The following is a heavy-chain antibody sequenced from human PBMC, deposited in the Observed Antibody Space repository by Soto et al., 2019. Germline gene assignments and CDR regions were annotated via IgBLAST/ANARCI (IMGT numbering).Heavy chain of an antibody. J-gene: IGHJ5*02. CDR2: IKQDGSEK. CDR3: ARVPVITAAGTAWFHP. Sequence: HPGGSLRLSCAASGFTFSKYWMSWVRQAPGKGLEWVANIKQDGSEKYYVDSVKGRFTISRDNAKNSLSLQMNSLRAEDTAVYYCARVPVITAAGTAWFHPWGQGTLVTVSS. V-gene: IGHV3-7*01. CDR1: GFTFSKYW. D-gene: IGHD6-13*01.